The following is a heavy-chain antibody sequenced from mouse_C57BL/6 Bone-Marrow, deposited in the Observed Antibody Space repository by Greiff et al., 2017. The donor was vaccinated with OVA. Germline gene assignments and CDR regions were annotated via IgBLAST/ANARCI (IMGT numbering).Heavy chain of an antibody. Sequence: VQLQQSGPELVKPGASVKISCKASGYSFTDYNMNWVKQSHGKSLEWIGVINPNYGTTSYNQKFKGKATLPVDQSSSTAYMQLNSLTSDDSAYYYGAGFYYGSSYSYFDVWGTGTTVTVTS. J-gene: IGHJ1*03. V-gene: IGHV1-39*01. CDR2: INPNYGTT. CDR3: AGFYYGSSYSYFDV. CDR1: GYSFTDYN. D-gene: IGHD1-1*01.